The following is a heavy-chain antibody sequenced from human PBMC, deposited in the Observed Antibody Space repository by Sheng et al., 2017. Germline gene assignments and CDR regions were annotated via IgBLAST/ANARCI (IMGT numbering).Heavy chain of an antibody. V-gene: IGHV3-33*01. CDR3: AANFDY. J-gene: IGHJ4*02. Sequence: QVQLVESGGGVVQPGRSLRLSCAASGFTFSSYGMHWVRQAPGKGLEWVAVIWYDGSNEYYADSVKGRFTTSRDNSKNTLYLQMNSLRAEDTAVYYCAANFDYWGQGTLVTVSS. CDR2: IWYDGSNE. CDR1: GFTFSSYG. D-gene: IGHD2-8*01.